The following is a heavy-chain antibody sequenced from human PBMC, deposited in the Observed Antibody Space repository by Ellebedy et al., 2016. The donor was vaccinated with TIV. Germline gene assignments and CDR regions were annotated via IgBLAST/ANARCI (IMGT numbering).Heavy chain of an antibody. D-gene: IGHD4-23*01. Sequence: GGSLRLXXAASGFTFSSYSMNWVRQAPGKGLEWVSSISSSSSYIYYADSVKGRFTISRDNAKNSLYLQMNSLRAEDTAVYYCARGGNSDPLDYWGQGTLVTVSS. CDR1: GFTFSSYS. J-gene: IGHJ4*02. CDR3: ARGGNSDPLDY. CDR2: ISSSSSYI. V-gene: IGHV3-21*01.